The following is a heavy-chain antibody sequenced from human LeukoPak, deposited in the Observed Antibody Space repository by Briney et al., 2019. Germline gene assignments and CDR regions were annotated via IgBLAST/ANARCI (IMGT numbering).Heavy chain of an antibody. CDR1: GFTFSSYA. V-gene: IGHV3-23*01. J-gene: IGHJ3*02. CDR3: AKGRSSGWYWDAFDI. D-gene: IGHD6-19*01. CDR2: ISGSGGST. Sequence: PGGSLRLSCAASGFTFSSYAMSWVRQAPGKGLEWVSAISGSGGSTYYADSVKGRFTISRDNSKNTLYLQMNSLRAEGTAVYYCAKGRSSGWYWDAFDIWGQGTMVTVSS.